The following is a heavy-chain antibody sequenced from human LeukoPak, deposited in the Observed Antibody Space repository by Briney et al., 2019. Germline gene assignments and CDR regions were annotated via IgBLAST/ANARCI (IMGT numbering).Heavy chain of an antibody. Sequence: GGSLRLSCAASGFTFTNYAMDWVRQAPGKGLEWVSAISGSGGSTYYADSVKGRFTISRDTSKNTLDLQMNSLRAEDTVVYYCAKGSGDSTGYYYAYYYYYMDVWGKGTTVTVSS. CDR3: AKGSGDSTGYYYAYYYYYMDV. CDR2: ISGSGGST. D-gene: IGHD3-22*01. J-gene: IGHJ6*03. CDR1: GFTFTNYA. V-gene: IGHV3-23*01.